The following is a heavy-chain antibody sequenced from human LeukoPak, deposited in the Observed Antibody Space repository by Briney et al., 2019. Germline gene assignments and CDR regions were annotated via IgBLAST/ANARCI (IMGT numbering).Heavy chain of an antibody. CDR3: ARWKMELQRNAFDF. CDR1: GFTFRTYW. J-gene: IGHJ3*01. Sequence: AGGSLRLSCAASGFTFRTYWMSWIRQAPGRGPEWVADTSRDGSGEYYVQSVKGRFTVSRDNAQNAVFLQMTNLRVEDTAVYYCARWKMELQRNAFDFWGQGTVVTVSS. D-gene: IGHD1-26*01. V-gene: IGHV3-7*01. CDR2: TSRDGSGE.